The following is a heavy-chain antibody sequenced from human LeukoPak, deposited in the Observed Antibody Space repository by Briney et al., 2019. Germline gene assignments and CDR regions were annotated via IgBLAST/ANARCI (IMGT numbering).Heavy chain of an antibody. CDR3: ARGQTGYTSSSWFDP. CDR2: ISSDGKNK. D-gene: IGHD6-13*01. V-gene: IGHV3-30*04. CDR1: GFNFGTYA. J-gene: IGHJ5*02. Sequence: PGGSLRLSCAASGFNFGTYALHWLRQAPGKGLEWVTVISSDGKNKYYADSVRGRFTLSRDNSKNTVYLQMDSLRHEDTALYCARGQTGYTSSSWFDPWGQGTLVTVSS.